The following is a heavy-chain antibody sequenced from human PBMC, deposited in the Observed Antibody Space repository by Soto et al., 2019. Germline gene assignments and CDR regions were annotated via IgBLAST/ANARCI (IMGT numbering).Heavy chain of an antibody. CDR2: ISWNSGSI. CDR1: GFTFDDYA. V-gene: IGHV3-9*01. Sequence: DVQLVESGGGLVQPGRSLRLSCAASGFTFDDYAMHWVRQAPGKGLEWVSGISWNSGSIGYADSVKGRFTISRDNAKNSLYLQMNSLRAEDTALYYCAKVGGLWKQWLVWYFDLWGRGTLVTVSS. J-gene: IGHJ2*01. D-gene: IGHD6-19*01. CDR3: AKVGGLWKQWLVWYFDL.